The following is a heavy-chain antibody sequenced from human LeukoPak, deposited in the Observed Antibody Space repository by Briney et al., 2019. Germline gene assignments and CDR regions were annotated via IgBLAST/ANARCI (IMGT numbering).Heavy chain of an antibody. V-gene: IGHV1-8*02. J-gene: IGHJ4*02. Sequence: ASVKVSCKASGYTFTSYDINWVRQATGQGLERMGWMNPNSGNTGYAQKFQGRVTMTRNTSISTAYLELSSLRSEDTAVYYCAREVAAAGTLMSGWGQGTLVTVSS. D-gene: IGHD6-13*01. CDR2: MNPNSGNT. CDR1: GYTFTSYD. CDR3: AREVAAAGTLMSG.